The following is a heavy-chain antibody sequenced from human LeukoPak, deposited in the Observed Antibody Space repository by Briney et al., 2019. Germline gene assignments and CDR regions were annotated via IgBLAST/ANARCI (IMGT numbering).Heavy chain of an antibody. CDR3: ARVYDSSGYYYAGLIDY. D-gene: IGHD3-22*01. Sequence: GASVKVSCKASGYTFTSYGISWVRQAPGRGLEWMGWISAYNGNTNYAQKLQGRVTMTTDTSTSTAYMELRSLRSDDTAVYYCARVYDSSGYYYAGLIDYWGQGTLVTVSS. CDR2: ISAYNGNT. V-gene: IGHV1-18*01. J-gene: IGHJ4*02. CDR1: GYTFTSYG.